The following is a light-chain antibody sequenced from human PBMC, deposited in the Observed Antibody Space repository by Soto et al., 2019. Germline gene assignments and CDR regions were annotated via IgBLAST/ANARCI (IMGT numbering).Light chain of an antibody. CDR2: KAS. CDR3: QHYNSYSEA. J-gene: IGKJ1*01. Sequence: DIQMTQSPSSLSASVEDRVIITCRASQSISNHLNWYQQKPGKAPKLLIYKASTLKSGVPSSFGGSGSGTEFTLTISSLQPDDFATYYCQHYNSYSEAFGQGTKVDIK. CDR1: QSISNH. V-gene: IGKV1-5*03.